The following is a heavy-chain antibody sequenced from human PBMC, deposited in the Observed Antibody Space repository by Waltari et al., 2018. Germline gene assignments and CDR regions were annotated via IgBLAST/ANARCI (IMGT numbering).Heavy chain of an antibody. CDR1: GFPFSSFW. V-gene: IGHV3-74*03. Sequence: EEQLVESGGGLVQPGDSLRLSCAAPGFPFSSFWMNWVRQSPGKGPLGVSRISTDASDTTYADSVKGRFTISRDNARNTLYLQMNRLRAEDTAVYFCARVSRRTYRSPVPGRHYYYGMDVWGQGTTVTVSS. D-gene: IGHD1-1*01. J-gene: IGHJ6*02. CDR2: ISTDASDT. CDR3: ARVSRRTYRSPVPGRHYYYGMDV.